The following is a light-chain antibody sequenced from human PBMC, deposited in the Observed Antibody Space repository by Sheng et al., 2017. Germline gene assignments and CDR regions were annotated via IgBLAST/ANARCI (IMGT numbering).Light chain of an antibody. CDR2: AAS. J-gene: IGKJ1*01. Sequence: EIILTQSPGTLSLSPGEGAALSCGASQTISSTYLAWYQQKPGQAPRLLIYAASSRAPGIPDRFSGSWSGTDFTLTISRLDPEDFAVYYCQQYGDSPWTFGQGTKVEIK. CDR3: QQYGDSPWT. V-gene: IGKV3-20*01. CDR1: QTISSTY.